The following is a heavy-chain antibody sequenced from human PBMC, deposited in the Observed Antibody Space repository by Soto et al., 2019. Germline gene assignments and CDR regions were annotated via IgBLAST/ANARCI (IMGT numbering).Heavy chain of an antibody. D-gene: IGHD6-19*01. Sequence: VQLVESGGGLAQPGGSLRVSCAASGFTFSSYWMHWVRQAPGKGLVWVSRINSDGSSTSYADSVKGRFTIARDNAKNTLYLQMNSLRAEDTAIYYCARRGAVAGLHYWGQGTLVTVSS. CDR3: ARRGAVAGLHY. J-gene: IGHJ4*02. V-gene: IGHV3-74*01. CDR1: GFTFSSYW. CDR2: INSDGSST.